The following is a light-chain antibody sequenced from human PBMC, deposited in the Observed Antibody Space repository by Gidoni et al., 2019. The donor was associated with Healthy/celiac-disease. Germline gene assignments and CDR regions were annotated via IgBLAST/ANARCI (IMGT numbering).Light chain of an antibody. V-gene: IGKV1-39*01. CDR2: AAS. CDR3: QQSYSTPFT. CDR1: KIISSY. Sequence: DIQMTKSPSSLSASVGDRVTITCRASKIISSYLNWYQQKPGKAPKLLIHAASSLQSGVPSRFSGSGSGTDFTLTISSLQPEDFATYYCQQSYSTPFTFGPGTKVDIK. J-gene: IGKJ3*01.